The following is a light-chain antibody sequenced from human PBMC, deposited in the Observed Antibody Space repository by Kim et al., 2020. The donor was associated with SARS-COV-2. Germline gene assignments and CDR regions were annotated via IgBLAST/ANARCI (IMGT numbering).Light chain of an antibody. CDR2: DVT. J-gene: IGLJ2*01. CDR3: SSYSSTSTPVL. Sequence: QSITISCTVTSNDVVGYNYVSWYQQHPGKAPKLMIYDVTNRPSGVSNRFSGSKSGNTASLTISGLQAEDEADYFCSSYSSTSTPVLFGGGTQLTVL. V-gene: IGLV2-14*03. CDR1: SNDVVGYNY.